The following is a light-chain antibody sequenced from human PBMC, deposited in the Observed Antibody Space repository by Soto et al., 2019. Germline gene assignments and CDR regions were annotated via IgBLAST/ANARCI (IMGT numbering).Light chain of an antibody. Sequence: EIVLTHSPATRSLSPGERATLSCRASHSVSSYLAWYQQKPGQASRLLIYDASNRATGIPARFSGSGSGTDFTLTISSLAPEDFAVYYCQQRSNRQGLTCGGGTKVEIK. CDR1: HSVSSY. V-gene: IGKV3-11*01. J-gene: IGKJ4*01. CDR2: DAS. CDR3: QQRSNRQGLT.